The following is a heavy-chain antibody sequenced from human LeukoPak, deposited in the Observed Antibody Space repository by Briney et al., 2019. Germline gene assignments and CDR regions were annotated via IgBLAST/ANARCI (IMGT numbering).Heavy chain of an antibody. CDR2: VSDSGDGT. V-gene: IGHV3-23*01. CDR3: AKDRACGQWNCQGSDY. D-gene: IGHD1-7*01. J-gene: IGHJ4*02. CDR1: GFTFSSYA. Sequence: GGSLRLSSAASGFTFSSYAMYWVRQAPGKGLEWVLGVSDSGDGTHYADSVKGRFTISRDNSKNTLYLQMNNLRAEDTAVYYCAKDRACGQWNCQGSDYWGQGTLVTVSS.